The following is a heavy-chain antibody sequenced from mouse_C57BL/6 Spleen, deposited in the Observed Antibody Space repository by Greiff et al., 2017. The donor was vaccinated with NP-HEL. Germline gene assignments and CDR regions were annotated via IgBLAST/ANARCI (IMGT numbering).Heavy chain of an antibody. CDR2: IYPRSGNT. Sequence: VQLQQSGAELARPGASVKLSCKASGYTFTSYGISWVKQRTGQGLEWIGEIYPRSGNTYYNEKFKGKATLTADKSSNTAYMELRSLTSEDSAVYFCAREGGGYPWFAYWGQGTLVTVSA. D-gene: IGHD2-2*01. V-gene: IGHV1-81*01. CDR3: AREGGGYPWFAY. J-gene: IGHJ3*01. CDR1: GYTFTSYG.